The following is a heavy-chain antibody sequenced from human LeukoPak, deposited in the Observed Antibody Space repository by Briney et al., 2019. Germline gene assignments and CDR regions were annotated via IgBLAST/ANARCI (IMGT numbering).Heavy chain of an antibody. Sequence: SETLSLTCTVSGGSISGYYWTWIRQPAGKGLEWIGRVSDSGRAYYNPSLESRVTISLDTSNSQFSLKVTSVTAADTAVNYCARGREMTPLAAYSSFVTWGKGTLVSVSS. D-gene: IGHD2-21*01. CDR2: VSDSGRA. J-gene: IGHJ5*02. CDR3: ARGREMTPLAAYSSFVT. CDR1: GGSISGYY. V-gene: IGHV4-4*07.